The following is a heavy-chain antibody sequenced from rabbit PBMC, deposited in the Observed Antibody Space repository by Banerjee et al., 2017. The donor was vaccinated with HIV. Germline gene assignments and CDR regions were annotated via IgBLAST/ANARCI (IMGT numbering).Heavy chain of an antibody. CDR3: ARDLAGVIGWNFNL. D-gene: IGHD4-1*01. CDR1: GFTLSSYW. J-gene: IGHJ4*01. CDR2: IDTGSGST. Sequence: QEQLVESGGGLVQPEGSLTLTCKASGFTLSSYWMCWVRQAPGKGLEWIACIDTGSGSTYYASWAKGRFTISKTSSTTVTLQMTSLTAADTATYFCARDLAGVIGWNFNLWGPGTLVTVS. V-gene: IGHV1S45*01.